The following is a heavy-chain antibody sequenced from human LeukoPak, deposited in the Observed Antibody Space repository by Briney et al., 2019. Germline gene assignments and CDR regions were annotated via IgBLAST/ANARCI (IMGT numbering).Heavy chain of an antibody. V-gene: IGHV3-23*01. CDR1: GFTFNNYA. CDR2: ISGGGDSA. CDR3: AKHMQLGPLDY. J-gene: IGHJ4*02. D-gene: IGHD6-6*01. Sequence: GGSLRLSCAASGFTFNNYAMRWVRQAPGKGLEWVSGISGGGDSAFYADSVKGRFTISRDNSKNMLYLQMNSLRVEDTAVYYCAKHMQLGPLDYWGQGTLVTVSS.